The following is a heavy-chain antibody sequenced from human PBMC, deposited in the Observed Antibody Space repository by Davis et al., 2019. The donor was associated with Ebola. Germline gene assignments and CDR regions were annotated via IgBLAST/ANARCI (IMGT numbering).Heavy chain of an antibody. CDR1: GDSISSNNW. J-gene: IGHJ4*02. CDR2: IYHNGGT. CDR3: TSSTVTTQY. Sequence: SCAVSGDSISSNNWWTWVRQSPEKGLEWIGEIYHNGGTNYNPSLKSRVTISVDKSNNHFSLKLTSVTAADTAVYYCTSSTVTTQYWGQGTLVTVSS. V-gene: IGHV4-4*02. D-gene: IGHD4-17*01.